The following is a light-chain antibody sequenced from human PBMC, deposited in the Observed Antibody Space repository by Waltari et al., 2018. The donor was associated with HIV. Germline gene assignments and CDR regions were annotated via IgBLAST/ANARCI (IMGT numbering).Light chain of an antibody. Sequence: DIVLTQSPDSLPVSLDERATTHCKSSQSVLYSSNNKNYLAWYQQKPGQPPKLLIYWASTRESGVPDRFSGSGSGTDFTLTISSLQAEDVAVYYCQQYYTTPRTFGQGTKVEIK. CDR1: QSVLYSSNNKNY. CDR2: WAS. J-gene: IGKJ1*01. CDR3: QQYYTTPRT. V-gene: IGKV4-1*01.